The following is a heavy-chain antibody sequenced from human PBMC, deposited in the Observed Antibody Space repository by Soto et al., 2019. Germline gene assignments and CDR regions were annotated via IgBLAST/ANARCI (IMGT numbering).Heavy chain of an antibody. CDR1: GYTLTELS. V-gene: IGHV1-24*01. CDR2: FDPEDGET. J-gene: IGHJ4*02. D-gene: IGHD6-13*01. Sequence: QVQLVQSGAEVKKPGASVKVSCKVSGYTLTELSMHWVRQAPGKGLEWMGGFDPEDGETIYAQKFQGRVTMTEDTSTDTAYMELSSLRSEDTAVYYCATFLYSSSWYPYYFDYWGQGTLVTVSS. CDR3: ATFLYSSSWYPYYFDY.